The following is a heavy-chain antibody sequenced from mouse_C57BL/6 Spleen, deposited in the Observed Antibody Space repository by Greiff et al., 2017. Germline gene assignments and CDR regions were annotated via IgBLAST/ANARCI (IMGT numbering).Heavy chain of an antibody. Sequence: DVHLVESGGGLVQPGGSLSLSCAASGFTFTDYYMSWVRQPPGKALEWLGFIRNKANGYTTEYSASVKGRFTISRDNSQSILYLQMNALRAEDSATYYCARRDGNYGMYYFDYWGQGTTLTVSS. CDR3: ARRDGNYGMYYFDY. CDR2: IRNKANGYTT. CDR1: GFTFTDYY. V-gene: IGHV7-3*01. D-gene: IGHD2-1*01. J-gene: IGHJ2*01.